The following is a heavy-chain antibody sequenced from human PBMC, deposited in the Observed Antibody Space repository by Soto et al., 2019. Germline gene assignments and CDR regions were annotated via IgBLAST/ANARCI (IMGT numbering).Heavy chain of an antibody. CDR3: ARDDPIFGAIPRMDI. CDR1: GFPFSSYT. CDR2: ITTGGSRNI. Sequence: GGSLRLSCSASGFPFSSYTMYWVRQPPGQGLEWVSSITTGGSRNIFYADSVKGRFTISRDNANNILYLQMNNLRVEDTAVYYCARDDPIFGAIPRMDIWGQGTTVTVSS. J-gene: IGHJ6*02. D-gene: IGHD3-3*01. V-gene: IGHV3-21*06.